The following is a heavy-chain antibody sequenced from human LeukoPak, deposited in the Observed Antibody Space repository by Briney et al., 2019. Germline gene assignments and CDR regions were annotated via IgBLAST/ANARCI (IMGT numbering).Heavy chain of an antibody. V-gene: IGHV1-8*03. J-gene: IGHJ5*02. CDR3: VRGDRNYDILTGYSKSWFDP. CDR2: VNPYSGNT. D-gene: IGHD3-9*01. CDR1: GYTFTNYD. Sequence: ASVKVSCKASGYTFTNYDINWVRQATGQGLEWVGWVNPYSGNTGYAQKFQGRVTITRNTAISTAYMELSSLTSVDTAVYYCVRGDRNYDILTGYSKSWFDPWGQGTLVTVSS.